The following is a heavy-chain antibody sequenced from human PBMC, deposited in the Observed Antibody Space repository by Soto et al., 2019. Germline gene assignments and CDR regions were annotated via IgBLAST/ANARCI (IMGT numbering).Heavy chain of an antibody. CDR3: ARDAKNVLRYFDWAGYYYGMDV. CDR2: INPNSGGT. D-gene: IGHD3-9*01. V-gene: IGHV1-2*02. Sequence: VEISSEESGYRIASSYRCWVLHAHGQGLEWMGWINPNSGGTNYPQKFQGRVTMSTDTSTSTAYMELRRLRSDDTAVYYCARDAKNVLRYFDWAGYYYGMDVWGQGTTVTVS. J-gene: IGHJ6*02. CDR1: GYRIASSY.